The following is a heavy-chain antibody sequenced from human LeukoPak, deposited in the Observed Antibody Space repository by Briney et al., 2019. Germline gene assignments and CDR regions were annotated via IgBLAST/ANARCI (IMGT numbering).Heavy chain of an antibody. CDR2: ISSSGTTI. CDR3: ARDYYTFSYYDSSGRHDAFDI. CDR1: GFTFSSYE. J-gene: IGHJ3*02. Sequence: QPGGSLRLSCAASGFTFSSYEMNWVRQAPGKGLEWVSYISSSGTTIYYADSVKGRFTISRDNAKNSLYLQMNSLRAEGTAVYYCARDYYTFSYYDSSGRHDAFDIWGQGTMVTVSS. D-gene: IGHD3-22*01. V-gene: IGHV3-48*03.